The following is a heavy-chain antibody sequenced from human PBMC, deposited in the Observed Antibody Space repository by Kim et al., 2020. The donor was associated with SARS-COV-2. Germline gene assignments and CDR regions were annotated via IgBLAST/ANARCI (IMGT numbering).Heavy chain of an antibody. D-gene: IGHD6-19*01. CDR2: NYYSGST. CDR1: GGSISTSSFF. J-gene: IGHJ4*02. Sequence: SETLSLTCTVSGGSISTSSFFWGWIRQPPGKGLDWIGSNYYSGSTYYNPSLKSRVTISVDTSKNQLSLKLSSVTAADTALYYCARGSGCYWGYWGQGTLVTVSS. V-gene: IGHV4-39*01. CDR3: ARGSGCYWGY.